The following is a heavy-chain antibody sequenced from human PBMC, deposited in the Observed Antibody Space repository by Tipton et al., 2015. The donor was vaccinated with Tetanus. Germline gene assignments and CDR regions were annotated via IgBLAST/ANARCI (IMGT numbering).Heavy chain of an antibody. J-gene: IGHJ4*02. V-gene: IGHV1-2*02. Sequence: QAQLVQSGAEVKKPGASVKVSCKASGYTFTGYYIHWLRQAPGQGLEWMGCINSNNGGTNYAQKFQGSVTMTRDTSISTAYMELSRLRSDDTAVYYCARELGGSGFPDYWGQGTLVTVSS. CDR3: ARELGGSGFPDY. CDR1: GYTFTGYY. D-gene: IGHD3-10*01. CDR2: INSNNGGT.